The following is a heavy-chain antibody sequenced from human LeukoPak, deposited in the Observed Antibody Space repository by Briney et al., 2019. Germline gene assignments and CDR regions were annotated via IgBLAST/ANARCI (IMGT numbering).Heavy chain of an antibody. D-gene: IGHD4-23*01. CDR1: GFVFSNHN. CDR2: ISGASDNI. V-gene: IGHV3-48*01. Sequence: GGSLRLSCAASGFVFSNHNMNWVRQAPGKGLEWVSYISGASDNIHYADSVKGRFTVSRDNANNSLYLQMNNLRAEDTAVYYCARHHGGGRLDPWGQGTLVIVSS. J-gene: IGHJ5*02. CDR3: ARHHGGGRLDP.